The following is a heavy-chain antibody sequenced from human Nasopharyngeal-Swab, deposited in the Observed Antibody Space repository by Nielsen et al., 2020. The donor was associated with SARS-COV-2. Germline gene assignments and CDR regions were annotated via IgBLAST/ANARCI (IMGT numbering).Heavy chain of an antibody. V-gene: IGHV4-59*02. CDR1: GGSVTNYY. D-gene: IGHD6-25*01. CDR3: ARDSSAALGGWFDP. CDR2: IYNRGST. Sequence: SETLSLTCTVSGGSVTNYYWSWIRQAPGKGLEWIGYIYNRGSTNYNPSLRSRVTISADTSNTQFSLKLISVTAEDTAVYYCARDSSAALGGWFDPWGHGILVTVSS. J-gene: IGHJ5*02.